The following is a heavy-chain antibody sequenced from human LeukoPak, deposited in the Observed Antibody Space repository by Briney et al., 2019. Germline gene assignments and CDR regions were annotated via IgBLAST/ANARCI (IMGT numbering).Heavy chain of an antibody. CDR1: GGSISSYS. J-gene: IGHJ3*02. V-gene: IGHV4-59*04. D-gene: IGHD3-22*01. CDR3: ARRVTMIRDAFDI. CDR2: IYYSGST. Sequence: SETLSLTCTVSGGSISSYSWSWVRQPPGKWLEWIGSIYYSGSTYYNPSLKSRVTISVATSKNQFSLKLSSVTAAYTAVYYCARRVTMIRDAFDIWGQGTMVTVSS.